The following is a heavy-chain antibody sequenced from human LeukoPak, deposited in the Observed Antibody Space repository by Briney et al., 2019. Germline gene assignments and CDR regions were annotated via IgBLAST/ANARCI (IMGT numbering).Heavy chain of an antibody. J-gene: IGHJ4*02. CDR3: ARGRPFDY. CDR2: ISSDGSNK. V-gene: IGHV3-30-3*01. CDR1: GFTFSSYA. Sequence: GGSLRLSCAASGFTFSSYAMHWVRQAPGKGLEWVAVISSDGSNKYYADSVKGRFTISRDNAKNSLYLQMNSLRAEDTAVYFCARGRPFDYWGQGTLVTVSS.